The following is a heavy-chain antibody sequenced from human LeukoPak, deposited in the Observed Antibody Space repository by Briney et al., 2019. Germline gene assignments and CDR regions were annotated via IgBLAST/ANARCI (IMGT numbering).Heavy chain of an antibody. V-gene: IGHV3-21*01. J-gene: IGHJ4*02. CDR3: VRLRRNCDSSGYYYYYDS. Sequence: GGSLRLSCAASEFSFKSYSFNWVRQAPGKGLEWVSSINKGSTHMYYADSVKGRFTVSRDDAQNSLYLQMNSLSAEDTALYYCVRLRRNCDSSGYYYYYDSWGRGTQVTVSS. D-gene: IGHD3-22*01. CDR1: EFSFKSYS. CDR2: INKGSTHM.